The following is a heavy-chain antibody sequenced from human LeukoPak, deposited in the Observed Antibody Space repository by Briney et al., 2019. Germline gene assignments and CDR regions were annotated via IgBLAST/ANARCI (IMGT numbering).Heavy chain of an antibody. J-gene: IGHJ4*02. CDR1: GFTFSSYA. V-gene: IGHV3-30-3*01. Sequence: GRSLRPSCAASGFTFSSYAMHWVRQAPGKGLEWVAVISYDGSNKYYADSVKGRFTISRDNSKNTLYLQMNSLRAEDTAVYYCARSRLRDEQWLVPMVYWGQGTLVTVSS. D-gene: IGHD6-19*01. CDR2: ISYDGSNK. CDR3: ARSRLRDEQWLVPMVY.